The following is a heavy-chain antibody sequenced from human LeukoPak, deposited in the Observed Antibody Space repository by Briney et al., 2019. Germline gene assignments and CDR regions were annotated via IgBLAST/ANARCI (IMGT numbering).Heavy chain of an antibody. CDR2: ISGSGGST. J-gene: IGHJ5*02. CDR3: AKRTSIVVVPAATP. V-gene: IGHV3-23*01. Sequence: PGGSLRLSCAASGFTFSSYAMSWVRQATGKGLEWVSAISGSGGSTYYADSVKGRFTISRDNSKNTLYLQMNSLRAEDTAVYYCAKRTSIVVVPAATPWGQGTLVTVSS. D-gene: IGHD2-2*01. CDR1: GFTFSSYA.